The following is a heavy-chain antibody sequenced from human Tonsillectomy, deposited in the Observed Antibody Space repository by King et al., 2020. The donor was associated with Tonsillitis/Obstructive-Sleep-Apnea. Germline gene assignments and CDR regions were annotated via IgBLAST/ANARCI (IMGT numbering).Heavy chain of an antibody. CDR3: VKDDSSGYYYVDY. Sequence: QLVQSGGGVVQPGRSLRLSCAASGFTFSSYGMHWVRQAPGKGLEWVALILYDGSNQYYADSVKGRFAISRDDSKNTLYLQMNSLRVEDRAVYYCVKDDSSGYYYVDYWGQGTLVTVSS. V-gene: IGHV3-30*18. CDR1: GFTFSSYG. CDR2: ILYDGSNQ. J-gene: IGHJ4*02. D-gene: IGHD3-22*01.